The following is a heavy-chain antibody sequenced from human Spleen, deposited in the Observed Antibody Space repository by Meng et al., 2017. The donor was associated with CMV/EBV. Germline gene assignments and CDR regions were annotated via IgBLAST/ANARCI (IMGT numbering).Heavy chain of an antibody. J-gene: IGHJ5*02. CDR3: ARDWGIVVEPAAPYNWFDP. V-gene: IGHV1-2*02. Sequence: ASVKVSCKASGYTFTGYYIHWVRQAPGQGLEWMGWINPNSGATNYAQKFQGRVTMTRDTSISTAYMELSRLRSDDTAVYYCARDWGIVVEPAAPYNWFDPWGQGTLVTVSS. CDR1: GYTFTGYY. D-gene: IGHD2-2*01. CDR2: INPNSGAT.